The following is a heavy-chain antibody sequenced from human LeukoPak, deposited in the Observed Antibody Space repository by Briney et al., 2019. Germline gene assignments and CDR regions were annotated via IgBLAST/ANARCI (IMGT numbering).Heavy chain of an antibody. Sequence: PGGSLRLFCAASGFTVSSNFMSWVRQAPGKGLEWVSVIYSGGTTYYADSVKGRFTISRDNSKNTLYLQMNSLRAEDTAVYYCARDGYGNNYMDVWGKGTTVTVSS. CDR1: GFTVSSNF. CDR2: IYSGGTT. V-gene: IGHV3-53*01. CDR3: ARDGYGNNYMDV. D-gene: IGHD1/OR15-1a*01. J-gene: IGHJ6*03.